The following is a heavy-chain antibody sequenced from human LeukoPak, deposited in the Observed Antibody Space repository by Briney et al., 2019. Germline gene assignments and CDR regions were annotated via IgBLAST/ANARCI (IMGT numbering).Heavy chain of an antibody. CDR2: ISSSGSTI. D-gene: IGHD4-17*01. CDR1: GFTFSSYE. Sequence: GGSLRLSCAASGFTFSSYEMNWVRQAPGKGLEWVSYISSSGSTIYYADSVKGRFTISRDNAKNSLYLQMNSLRAEDTAVYYCARDGGQYGDYVEDYYYMDVWGKGTTVTISS. J-gene: IGHJ6*03. CDR3: ARDGGQYGDYVEDYYYMDV. V-gene: IGHV3-48*03.